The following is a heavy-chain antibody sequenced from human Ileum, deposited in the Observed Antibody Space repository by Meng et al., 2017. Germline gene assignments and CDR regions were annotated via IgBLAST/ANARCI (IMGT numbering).Heavy chain of an antibody. J-gene: IGHJ4*02. CDR1: GFNFSNYR. V-gene: IGHV3-7*04. CDR2: IREDANEK. CDR3: ARGGYQVDY. Sequence: GESLKISCEASGFNFSNYRMSWVRQAPGKGLEWVANIREDANEKVYLDSVKGRFIISRDNAKNSLFLQMNTLRGDDTAIYYCARGGYQVDYWGQGTPVTVSS. D-gene: IGHD2-15*01.